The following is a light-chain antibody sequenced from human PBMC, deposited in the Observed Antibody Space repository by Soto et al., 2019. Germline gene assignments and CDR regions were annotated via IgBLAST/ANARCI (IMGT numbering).Light chain of an antibody. V-gene: IGLV2-14*01. CDR2: TVS. CDR1: SSDVGANIF. CDR3: SSFTTDSTYV. J-gene: IGLJ1*01. Sequence: QSVLTQPASVSGSPGQSITISCTGTSSDVGANIFVSWYQQHPGKVPKLMIYTVSSRPSGVSQRFSGSKSGNTASLTISGLLAEDEADYYCSSFTTDSTYVFGTGTKVTVL.